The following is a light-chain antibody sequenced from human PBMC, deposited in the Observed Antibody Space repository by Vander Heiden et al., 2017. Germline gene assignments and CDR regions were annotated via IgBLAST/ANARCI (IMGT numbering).Light chain of an antibody. Sequence: ETVLTQSPGTLSLSPGERAPLSCRASQSVSSSHLAWYQQKPGQAPRLLIYGASSRATGIPDRFSGSGSGTDFTLTISRLEPEDFAVYFCQQYGSSPLTFGGGTKVEIK. CDR2: GAS. J-gene: IGKJ4*01. CDR3: QQYGSSPLT. CDR1: QSVSSSH. V-gene: IGKV3-20*01.